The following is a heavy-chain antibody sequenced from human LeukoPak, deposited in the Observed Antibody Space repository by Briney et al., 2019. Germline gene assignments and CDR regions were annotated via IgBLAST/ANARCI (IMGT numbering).Heavy chain of an antibody. D-gene: IGHD4-17*01. CDR1: GFTFSSYG. J-gene: IGHJ4*02. V-gene: IGHV3-30*03. Sequence: GGSLRLSCAASGFTFSSYGMHWVRQAPGKGLEWVAVISYDGSNKYYADSVKGRFTISRDNSKNTLYLQMNSLRAEDTAVYYCATMTTVTMSAFDYWGQGTLVTVSS. CDR3: ATMTTVTMSAFDY. CDR2: ISYDGSNK.